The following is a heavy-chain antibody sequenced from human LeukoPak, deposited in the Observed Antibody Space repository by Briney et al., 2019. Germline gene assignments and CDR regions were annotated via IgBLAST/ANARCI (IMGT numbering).Heavy chain of an antibody. CDR2: IYPGDSDT. CDR1: GYSFTSYW. CDR3: ARRRSGSYGPVYYFDY. V-gene: IGHV5-51*01. J-gene: IGHJ4*02. D-gene: IGHD1-26*01. Sequence: GESLKISCKGSGYSFTSYWIGWVRQMPGKGLEWMGIIYPGDSDTRYSPSFQGQVTISADNSITTAYLQWSSLKASDSAMYYCARRRSGSYGPVYYFDYWGQGTLVTVSS.